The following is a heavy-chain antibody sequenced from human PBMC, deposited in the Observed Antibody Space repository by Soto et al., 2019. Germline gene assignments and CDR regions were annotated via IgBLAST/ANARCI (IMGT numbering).Heavy chain of an antibody. J-gene: IGHJ4*02. Sequence: GGSLRLSCAASGFTLSSDWIHWVRQAPGKGLVWVSHINSDGSGTNYADSVKGRFTISRDNPKNTLYLQMNSLRVEDTAVYYCPRAAHFNYGGNSGFDYWGQGTLVTVSS. CDR1: GFTLSSDW. D-gene: IGHD4-17*01. CDR2: INSDGSGT. V-gene: IGHV3-74*01. CDR3: PRAAHFNYGGNSGFDY.